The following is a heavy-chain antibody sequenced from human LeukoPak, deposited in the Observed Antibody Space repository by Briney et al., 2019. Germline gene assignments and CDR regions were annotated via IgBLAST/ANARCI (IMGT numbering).Heavy chain of an antibody. V-gene: IGHV3-7*01. J-gene: IGHJ4*02. Sequence: GGPLRLSCAASGFTFSSYWMIWVRQAPGKGLEWVTNIKQYGFEKYYVESVKGRFTISRDKAKNSLFLQVNSLRAEDTAVYYCARGEYYYDSSELSGGVAFDYWGQGTLVTVSS. CDR1: GFTFSSYW. CDR2: IKQYGFEK. CDR3: ARGEYYYDSSELSGGVAFDY. D-gene: IGHD3-22*01.